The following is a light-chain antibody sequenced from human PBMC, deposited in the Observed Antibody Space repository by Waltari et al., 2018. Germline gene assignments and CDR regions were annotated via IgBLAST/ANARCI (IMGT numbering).Light chain of an antibody. Sequence: DIQMTQSPSSLSASVGDRVTITCRASQSISSYLNWYQQKPVKAPKLLIYAASSLQSGVPSRFSGSGSVTDFTLTISSLQPEDFATYYCQQSYSTPPDFGPGTKVDIK. CDR2: AAS. V-gene: IGKV1-39*01. CDR1: QSISSY. J-gene: IGKJ3*01. CDR3: QQSYSTPPD.